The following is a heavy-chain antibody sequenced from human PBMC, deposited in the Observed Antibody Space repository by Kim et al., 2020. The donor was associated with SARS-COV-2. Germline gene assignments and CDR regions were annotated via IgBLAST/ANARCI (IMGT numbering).Heavy chain of an antibody. Sequence: YTECVRGRFTISRDKAKSTMCLQMNKLRAEDTAVYYCARDYASLADYWGRGTRVTVSS. V-gene: IGHV3-74*01. J-gene: IGHJ4*02. D-gene: IGHD3-16*01. CDR3: ARDYASLADY.